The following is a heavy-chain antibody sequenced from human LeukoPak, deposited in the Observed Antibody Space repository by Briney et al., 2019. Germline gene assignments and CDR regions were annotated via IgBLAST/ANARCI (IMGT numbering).Heavy chain of an antibody. V-gene: IGHV4-61*02. CDR2: IYTSGST. CDR3: ARGGDYGDYEGY. Sequence: SQTLSLTCTVSGGSISSGSYYWSWIRQPAGKGLEWIGRIYTSGSTNYNPSLKSRVTISVDTSKNQFSLKLSSVTAADTAVYHCARGGDYGDYEGYWGQGTLVTVSS. J-gene: IGHJ4*02. D-gene: IGHD4-17*01. CDR1: GGSISSGSYY.